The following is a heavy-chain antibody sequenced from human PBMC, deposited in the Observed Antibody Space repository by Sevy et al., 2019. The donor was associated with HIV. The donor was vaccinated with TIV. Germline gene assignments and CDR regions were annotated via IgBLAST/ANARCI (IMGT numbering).Heavy chain of an antibody. CDR3: ATGLLIFGKGYYYYGMDV. CDR1: GYTLTELS. J-gene: IGHJ6*02. V-gene: IGHV1-24*01. Sequence: ASVNVSGKVSGYTLTELSMHWVRQAPGKGLEWMGGFDPEDGETIYAQKFQGRVTMTEDTSTDTAYMELSSLRSEDTAVYYCATGLLIFGKGYYYYGMDVWGQRTTVTVSS. CDR2: FDPEDGET. D-gene: IGHD3-3*01.